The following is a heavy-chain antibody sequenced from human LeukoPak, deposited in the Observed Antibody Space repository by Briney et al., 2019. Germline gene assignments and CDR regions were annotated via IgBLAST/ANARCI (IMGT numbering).Heavy chain of an antibody. CDR3: ASTYYYDSSGYFVY. Sequence: ETLSLTCTVSGGSISSYYWSWIRQPPGKGLEWIGYIYYSGSINYNPSLKSRVTISVDTSKNQFSLKLSSVTAADTAVYYCASTYYYDSSGYFVYWGQGTLVTVSS. CDR1: GGSISSYY. V-gene: IGHV4-59*01. CDR2: IYYSGSI. D-gene: IGHD3-22*01. J-gene: IGHJ4*02.